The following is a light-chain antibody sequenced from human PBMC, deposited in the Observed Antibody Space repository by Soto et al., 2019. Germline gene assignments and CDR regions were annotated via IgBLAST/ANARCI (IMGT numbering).Light chain of an antibody. Sequence: QSALTQPPSASGSPGQSVTFSCTGTSGDVGRYDYVSWYQQHSGKAPKLLIYGVTKRPAGVPDRFSGSKSGNTASLTVSGLQTEDEAYYYCSSYAGSSIYVFGTGTKLTVL. CDR1: SGDVGRYDY. V-gene: IGLV2-8*01. CDR2: GVT. CDR3: SSYAGSSIYV. J-gene: IGLJ1*01.